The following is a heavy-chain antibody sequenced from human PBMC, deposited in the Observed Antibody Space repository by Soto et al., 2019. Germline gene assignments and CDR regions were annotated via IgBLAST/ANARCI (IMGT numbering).Heavy chain of an antibody. CDR1: GGSVSSGSYY. Sequence: TSETLSLTCTVSGGSVSSGSYYWSWIRQPPGKGLEWIGYIYYSGSTNYNPSLKSRVTISVDTSKNQFSLKLSSVTAADTAVYYCARDRGMDVWGQGTTVTVSS. CDR3: ARDRGMDV. CDR2: IYYSGST. J-gene: IGHJ6*02. V-gene: IGHV4-61*01.